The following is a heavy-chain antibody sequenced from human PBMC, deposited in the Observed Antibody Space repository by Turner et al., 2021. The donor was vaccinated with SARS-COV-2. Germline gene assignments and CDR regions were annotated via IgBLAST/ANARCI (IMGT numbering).Heavy chain of an antibody. D-gene: IGHD3-22*01. CDR1: GFTFTNHW. CDR3: ARDSGYYRFDF. Sequence: EVQLVESGGGLVQPGGSLRLSCAASGFTFTNHWIGWVRQAPGEGLEWEAIISQDGSQKNYVDSLRGRFTISRDNAKQSLYLQMNSLRADDTAVYYCARDSGYYRFDFWGQGTLVTVSS. J-gene: IGHJ4*02. CDR2: ISQDGSQK. V-gene: IGHV3-7*03.